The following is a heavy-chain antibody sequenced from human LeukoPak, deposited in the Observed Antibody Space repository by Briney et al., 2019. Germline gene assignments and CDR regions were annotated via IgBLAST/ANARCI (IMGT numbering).Heavy chain of an antibody. D-gene: IGHD3-22*01. CDR2: IIPILGIA. CDR1: GGTSSSYA. CDR3: ASSRGHYYDSSGYYGVNY. J-gene: IGHJ4*02. V-gene: IGHV1-69*04. Sequence: GASVKVSCKASGGTSSSYAISWVRQAPGQGLEWMGRIIPILGIANYAQKFQGRVTITADKSTSTAYMELSSLRSEDTAVYYCASSRGHYYDSSGYYGVNYWGQGTLVTVSS.